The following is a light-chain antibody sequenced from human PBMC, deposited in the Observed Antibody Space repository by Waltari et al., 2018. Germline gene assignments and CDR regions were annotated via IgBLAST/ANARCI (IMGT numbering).Light chain of an antibody. CDR1: SALIVRTYN. J-gene: IGLJ3*02. V-gene: IGLV5-45*03. CDR3: MIWYSAAWV. CDR2: YNSASDK. Sequence: AVVTQPSSLSASPGASARLTCTLRSALIVRTYNIYWYQQKPWSPPRYLLRYNSASDKHQCFGVPSRFAGSKDVSANSGILLISGLESEDEADYYCMIWYSAAWVFGGGTKLNVL.